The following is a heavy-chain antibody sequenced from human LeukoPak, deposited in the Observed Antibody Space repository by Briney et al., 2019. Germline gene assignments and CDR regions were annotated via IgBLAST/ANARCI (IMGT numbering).Heavy chain of an antibody. J-gene: IGHJ4*02. Sequence: SETLSLTCAVYGGSFSAYYWSWIRQLPGKGLEWIGEINHGGSTNYNPSLKSRVNISIDTSKNQFSLKLTSVTAADTAVYYCASQNYYDSSGYCDYWGQGTLVTVSS. CDR2: INHGGST. CDR3: ASQNYYDSSGYCDY. CDR1: GGSFSAYY. V-gene: IGHV4-34*01. D-gene: IGHD3-22*01.